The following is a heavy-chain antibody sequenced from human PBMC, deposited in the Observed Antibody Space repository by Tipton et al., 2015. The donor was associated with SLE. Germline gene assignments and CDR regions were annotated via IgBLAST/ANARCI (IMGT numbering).Heavy chain of an antibody. CDR2: IKQDGSEK. V-gene: IGHV3-7*03. J-gene: IGHJ4*02. CDR3: ASHVDTAMVLDY. CDR1: GFTFSSYW. D-gene: IGHD5-18*01. Sequence: SLRLSCAASGFTFSSYWMSWVRQAPGKGLEWVANIKQDGSEKYYVDSVKGRFTISRDNSKNTLYLQMNSLRAEDTAVYYCASHVDTAMVLDYWGQGTLVTVSS.